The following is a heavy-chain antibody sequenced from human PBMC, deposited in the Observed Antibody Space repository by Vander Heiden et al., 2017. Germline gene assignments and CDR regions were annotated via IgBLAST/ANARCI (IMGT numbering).Heavy chain of an antibody. CDR3: ARVPSRNGDYAFGAFDI. J-gene: IGHJ3*02. Sequence: EVQLVESGGGLVLIGGSLRLSCAASGFTLSTYWMHWVRQAPGKGLVWVSRISTDGSSTSYADSVQGRFTISRDNAKNTLYLQMNSLRAEDTAVYYCARVPSRNGDYAFGAFDIWGQGTMVTVSS. D-gene: IGHD4-17*01. CDR2: ISTDGSST. CDR1: GFTLSTYW. V-gene: IGHV3-74*01.